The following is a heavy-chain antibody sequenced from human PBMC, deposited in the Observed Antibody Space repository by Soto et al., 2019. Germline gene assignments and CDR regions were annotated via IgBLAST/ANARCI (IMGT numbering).Heavy chain of an antibody. J-gene: IGHJ3*02. V-gene: IGHV3-11*06. D-gene: IGHD1-1*01. Sequence: QVQLVESGGGLVKPGGSLRLSCAASGFTFSDYYMSWIRQAPGKGLEWVSYISSSSSYTNYADSVKGRFTISRDNAKNSLYLQMNSLRAEDTAVYYCARDTPTYNWNDFPDAFDIWGQGTMVTVSS. CDR3: ARDTPTYNWNDFPDAFDI. CDR2: ISSSSSYT. CDR1: GFTFSDYY.